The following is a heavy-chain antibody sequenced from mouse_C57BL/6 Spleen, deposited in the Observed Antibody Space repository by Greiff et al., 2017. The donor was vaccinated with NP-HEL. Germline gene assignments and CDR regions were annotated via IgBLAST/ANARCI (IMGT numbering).Heavy chain of an antibody. Sequence: LVESGGGLVKPGGSLKLSCAASGFTFSDYGMHWVRQAPEKGLEWVAYISSGSSTIYYADTVKGRFTISRDNAKNTLFLQMTSLRSEDTAMYYCARRYYYAMDYWGQGTSVTVSS. J-gene: IGHJ4*01. CDR3: ARRYYYAMDY. CDR1: GFTFSDYG. V-gene: IGHV5-17*01. CDR2: ISSGSSTI.